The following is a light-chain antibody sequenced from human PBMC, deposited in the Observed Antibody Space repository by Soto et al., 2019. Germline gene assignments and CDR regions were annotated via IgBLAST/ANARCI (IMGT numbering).Light chain of an antibody. J-gene: IGLJ2*01. V-gene: IGLV2-14*03. Sequence: QSALTQPASVSGSPGQSITISCRGTSSDVGGYNYVSWYQIHPGEAPKLIIYDVSNRPSGASNRFSGSKSGNTASLTISGLQAEDEADYFCSSYTSTSTLRLFGGGTKLTV. CDR2: DVS. CDR3: SSYTSTSTLRL. CDR1: SSDVGGYNY.